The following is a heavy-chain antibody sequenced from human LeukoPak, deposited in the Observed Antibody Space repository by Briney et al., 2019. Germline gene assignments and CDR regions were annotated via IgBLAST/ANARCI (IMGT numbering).Heavy chain of an antibody. D-gene: IGHD1-1*01. CDR3: ARGPPRGKYYYMDV. V-gene: IGHV3-13*01. J-gene: IGHJ6*03. Sequence: PGGSLRLSCAASGFTFSSFDMHWVRQPTGQGLEWVSTIGTASDTYYQRSVEGRFTLSRDNAKNSLYLQMNSLTAGDTAVYYCARGPPRGKYYYMDVWGKGTTVTVSS. CDR2: IGTASDT. CDR1: GFTFSSFD.